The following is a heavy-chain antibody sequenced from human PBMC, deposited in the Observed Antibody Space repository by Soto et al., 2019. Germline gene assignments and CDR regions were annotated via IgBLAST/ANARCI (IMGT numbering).Heavy chain of an antibody. V-gene: IGHV2-5*02. CDR3: VHSRGRGDCLQFHSSHYYYAIDI. CDR1: VFSLSTGGMG. Sequence: QITLKESGPTLVKPTQTLTLTCTFSVFSLSTGGMGVGWIRQPPGKALEWLALIYWAGDRLYRPSGISRLTTAKEPSKNEVVLPMTNIDPVDTATYYCVHSRGRGDCLQFHSSHYYYAIDIWGQGRTVTVSS. CDR2: IYWAGDR. J-gene: IGHJ6*02. D-gene: IGHD2-21*02.